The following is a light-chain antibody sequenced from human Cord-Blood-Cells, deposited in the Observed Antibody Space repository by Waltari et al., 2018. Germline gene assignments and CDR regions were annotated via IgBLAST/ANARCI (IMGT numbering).Light chain of an antibody. CDR3: QSYDSSLSAGV. V-gene: IGLV1-40*01. J-gene: IGLJ3*02. Sequence: QRVTISCTGSSSNIGAGYDVHWYQQLPGTAPKLHIYGNSNRPSGVPDRFSGSKSGTSASLAITGLQAEDEADYYCQSYDSSLSAGVFGGGTKLTVL. CDR2: GNS. CDR1: SSNIGAGYD.